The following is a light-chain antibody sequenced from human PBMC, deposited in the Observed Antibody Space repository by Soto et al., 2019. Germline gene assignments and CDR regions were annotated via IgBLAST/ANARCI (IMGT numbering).Light chain of an antibody. CDR3: QQRSNWQIT. J-gene: IGKJ5*01. V-gene: IGKV3-11*01. CDR2: DAS. Sequence: ETVLTQSPGTLSLSPGERATLPCRASQSVSSYLAWYQQKPGQAPRLLIYDASNRATGIPARFSGSGAGTDFTLTISSLEPEDFAVYYCQQRSNWQITFGQGTRLEIK. CDR1: QSVSSY.